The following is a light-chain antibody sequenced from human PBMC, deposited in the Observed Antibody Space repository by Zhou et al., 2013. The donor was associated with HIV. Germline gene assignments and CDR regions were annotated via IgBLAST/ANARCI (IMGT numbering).Light chain of an antibody. Sequence: DIQMTQSPSSVSASVGDRVTITCRASQSIGSWLAWYQQKPGKAPKLLIYKTSNLDNGVPSKFSGSGSGTEFTLTINSLQAEESATYYCQQYSKNPITFGQGTRLEI. CDR2: KTS. V-gene: IGKV1-5*03. CDR3: QQYSKNPIT. J-gene: IGKJ5*01. CDR1: QSIGSW.